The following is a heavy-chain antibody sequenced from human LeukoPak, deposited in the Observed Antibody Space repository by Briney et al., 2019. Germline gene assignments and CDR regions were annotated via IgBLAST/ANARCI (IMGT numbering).Heavy chain of an antibody. Sequence: ASVKVSCKVSGYTLTELSMHWVRQAPGKGLEWMGGFDPEDGETIYAQKFQGRVTMTEDTSTDTAYMELSSLRSEDTAVYYCATLTYGQNWFDPWGQGTLVTVPS. CDR2: FDPEDGET. J-gene: IGHJ5*02. V-gene: IGHV1-24*01. CDR3: ATLTYGQNWFDP. D-gene: IGHD4-17*01. CDR1: GYTLTELS.